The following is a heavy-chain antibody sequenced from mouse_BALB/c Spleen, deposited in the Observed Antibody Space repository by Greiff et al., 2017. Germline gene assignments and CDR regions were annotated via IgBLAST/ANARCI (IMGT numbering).Heavy chain of an antibody. D-gene: IGHD2-4*01. CDR3: ARPYDYDGAWFAY. J-gene: IGHJ3*01. Sequence: VKLQESGPGLVAPSQSLSITCTVSGFSLSRYSVHWVRQPPGKGLEWLGMIWGGGSTDYNSALKSRLSISKDNSKSQVFLKMNSLQTDDTAMYYCARPYDYDGAWFAYWGQGTLVTVSA. V-gene: IGHV2-6-4*01. CDR2: IWGGGST. CDR1: GFSLSRYS.